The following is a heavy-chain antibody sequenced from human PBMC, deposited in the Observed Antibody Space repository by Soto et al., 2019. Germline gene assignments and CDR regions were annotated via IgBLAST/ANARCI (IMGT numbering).Heavy chain of an antibody. CDR3: AREWEYSSSSYRIYWYFDL. Sequence: LGRTYYRSKWYNDYAVSVKSRITINPDTSKNQFSLQLNSVTPEDTAVYYCAREWEYSSSSYRIYWYFDLWGRGTLVTVSS. V-gene: IGHV6-1*01. CDR2: TYYRSKWYN. D-gene: IGHD6-6*01. J-gene: IGHJ2*01.